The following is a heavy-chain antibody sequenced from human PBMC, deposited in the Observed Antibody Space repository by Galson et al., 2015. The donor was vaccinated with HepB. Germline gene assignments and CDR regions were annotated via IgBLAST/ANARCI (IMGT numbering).Heavy chain of an antibody. D-gene: IGHD1-1*01. J-gene: IGHJ4*02. CDR1: GFTFSNTW. Sequence: SLRLSGAASGFTFSNTWMGWGRQAPGKGQEWVANINGDGSETYYVDSVKGRFTISRDNAKDSLYLQMNSLRVEDTAVYYCARLGMRRPDQWGQGTLVTVSS. V-gene: IGHV3-7*03. CDR2: INGDGSET. CDR3: ARLGMRRPDQ.